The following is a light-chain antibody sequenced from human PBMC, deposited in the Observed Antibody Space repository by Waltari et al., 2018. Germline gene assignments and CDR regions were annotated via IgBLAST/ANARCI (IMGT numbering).Light chain of an antibody. V-gene: IGKV1-39*01. Sequence: DIQMTQSPSSLSASVGDTVTITCRTSQSVSNYFNWYQQRPGRAPELLIYAASILQNGVPSRFSCSGSKTDFTLTITSLQPEDFATYYCQQTYTTPITFGQGTRLEIK. CDR3: QQTYTTPIT. J-gene: IGKJ5*01. CDR2: AAS. CDR1: QSVSNY.